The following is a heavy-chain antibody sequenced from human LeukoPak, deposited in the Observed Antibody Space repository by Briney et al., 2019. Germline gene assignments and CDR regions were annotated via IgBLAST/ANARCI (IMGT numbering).Heavy chain of an antibody. D-gene: IGHD1-26*01. CDR3: AKGSREWELLDAFDI. J-gene: IGHJ3*02. Sequence: GGSQRLSCAASGFTFSSYGMSWVRQAPGKGLEWVSGISGSGGRTDYADSVKGRFSISRDNAKNTLFLQMNSLRAEDTAVYYCAKGSREWELLDAFDIWGQGTMVTVSS. CDR1: GFTFSSYG. V-gene: IGHV3-23*01. CDR2: ISGSGGRT.